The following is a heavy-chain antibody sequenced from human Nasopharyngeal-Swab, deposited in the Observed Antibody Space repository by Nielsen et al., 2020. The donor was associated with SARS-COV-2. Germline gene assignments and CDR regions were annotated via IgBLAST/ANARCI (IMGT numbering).Heavy chain of an antibody. CDR1: GFTFSSYG. CDR2: IWYDGSNK. V-gene: IGHV3-33*01. CDR3: ARGYSGYDQWGIDY. J-gene: IGHJ4*02. D-gene: IGHD5-12*01. Sequence: GGSLRLSCAASGFTFSSYGMHWVRQAPGKGLEWVAVIWYDGSNKYYADSVKGRFTISRDNSKNTLYLQMNSLRAEDTAVHYCARGYSGYDQWGIDYWGQGTLVTVSS.